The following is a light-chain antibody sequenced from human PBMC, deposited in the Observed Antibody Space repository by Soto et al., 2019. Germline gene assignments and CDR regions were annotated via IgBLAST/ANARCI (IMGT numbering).Light chain of an antibody. Sequence: ETVMTQSPATLSVSPGGRATLSCRASQSISDTLAWYQQKPGQAPRLLIYGASTRATGIPVRFSGSGSGTDFTLTISSLEPEDFAVYYCQQRNNWPPITFGQGTRLEIK. CDR3: QQRNNWPPIT. J-gene: IGKJ5*01. CDR2: GAS. CDR1: QSISDT. V-gene: IGKV3-15*01.